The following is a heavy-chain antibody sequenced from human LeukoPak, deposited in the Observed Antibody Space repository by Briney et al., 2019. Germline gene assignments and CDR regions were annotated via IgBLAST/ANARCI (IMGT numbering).Heavy chain of an antibody. Sequence: GGSLRLSCAASEFIFANFAMSWVRQAPGKGLEWVSAISGSGGNTHYADSVTGRFTISRDNSKATLYLQMNSLRAEDTAVYYCAKSLSPVTPGHPFFYFNYMDVWGKGTTVTVSS. D-gene: IGHD4-17*01. CDR3: AKSLSPVTPGHPFFYFNYMDV. J-gene: IGHJ6*03. CDR1: EFIFANFA. V-gene: IGHV3-23*01. CDR2: ISGSGGNT.